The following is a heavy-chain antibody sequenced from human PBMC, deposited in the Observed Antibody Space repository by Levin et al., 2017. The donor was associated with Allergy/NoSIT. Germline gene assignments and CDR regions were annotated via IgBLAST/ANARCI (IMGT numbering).Heavy chain of an antibody. Sequence: GESLKISCAASGFTFSTYWMTWVRQAPGKGLEWVANIKQDGSEKYYVDSVKGRFTISRDNAKNSLYLQMNSLRTEDTAVYYCARQGYYYDSSVVYWGQGTLVTVSS. CDR3: ARQGYYYDSSVVY. J-gene: IGHJ4*02. V-gene: IGHV3-7*01. CDR1: GFTFSTYW. D-gene: IGHD3-22*01. CDR2: IKQDGSEK.